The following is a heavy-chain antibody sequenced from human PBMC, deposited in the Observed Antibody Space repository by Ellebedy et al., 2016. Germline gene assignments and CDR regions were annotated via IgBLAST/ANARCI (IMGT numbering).Heavy chain of an antibody. CDR2: ISGSGGST. J-gene: IGHJ6*02. CDR3: AKGELLWFGELYYYYGMDV. Sequence: GESLKISCAASGFTFSSYAMSWVRQAPGKGLEWVSAISGSGGSTYYADSVKGRFTISRDNSKNTLYLQMNSLRAEDTAVYYCAKGELLWFGELYYYYGMDVWGQGTTVTVSS. D-gene: IGHD3-10*01. V-gene: IGHV3-23*01. CDR1: GFTFSSYA.